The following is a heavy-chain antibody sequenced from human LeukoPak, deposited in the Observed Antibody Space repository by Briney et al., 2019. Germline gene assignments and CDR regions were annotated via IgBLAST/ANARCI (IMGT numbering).Heavy chain of an antibody. D-gene: IGHD3-16*02. Sequence: PGGSPRLSCAASGFTVSSNYMSWVRQAPGKGLEWVSVIYSGGSTYYADSVKGRFTISRDNSKNTLYLQMNSLRAEDTAVYYCASLGELSPCFDCWGQGTLVTVSS. CDR2: IYSGGST. V-gene: IGHV3-66*01. CDR1: GFTVSSNY. CDR3: ASLGELSPCFDC. J-gene: IGHJ4*02.